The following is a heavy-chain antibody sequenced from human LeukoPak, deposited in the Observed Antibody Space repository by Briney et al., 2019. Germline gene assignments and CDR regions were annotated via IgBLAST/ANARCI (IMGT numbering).Heavy chain of an antibody. Sequence: PGGSLRLSCAASGFTFSSYWMSWVRQAPGKGLEWVANIKQDGSEKYYVDSVKGRFTISRDNAKNSLYLQMNSLRAEDMALYYCAKGSGYSSMGNWFDPWGQGTLVTVPS. J-gene: IGHJ5*02. D-gene: IGHD6-13*01. CDR1: GFTFSSYW. CDR3: AKGSGYSSMGNWFDP. CDR2: IKQDGSEK. V-gene: IGHV3-7*03.